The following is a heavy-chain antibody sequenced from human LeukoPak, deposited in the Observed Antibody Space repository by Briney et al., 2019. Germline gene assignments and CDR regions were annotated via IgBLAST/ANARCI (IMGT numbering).Heavy chain of an antibody. CDR3: TRIAAAGDGVAVDY. D-gene: IGHD6-13*01. Sequence: GGSLRLSCAASGFTFSGSAMHWVRQASGKGLEWVGRIRSKANSYATAYAASVKGRFTISRDDSKNTAYLQMNSLKTEDTAVYYCTRIAAAGDGVAVDYWGQGTLVTVSS. V-gene: IGHV3-73*01. CDR2: IRSKANSYAT. J-gene: IGHJ4*02. CDR1: GFTFSGSA.